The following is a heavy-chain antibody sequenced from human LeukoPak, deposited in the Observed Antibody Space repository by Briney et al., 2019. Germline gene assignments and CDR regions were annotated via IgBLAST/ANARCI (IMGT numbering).Heavy chain of an antibody. J-gene: IGHJ4*02. CDR1: GGSISSYY. CDR2: IYYSGTT. CDR3: ARAKGDY. V-gene: IGHV4-59*01. Sequence: SETLSLTCTVSGGSISSYYWSWIRQPPGKGLEWIGYIYYSGTTNYNPSLKSRVTMSVDTSKNQFSPRLNSVTPADTAVYYCARAKGDYWGQGTLVTVSS.